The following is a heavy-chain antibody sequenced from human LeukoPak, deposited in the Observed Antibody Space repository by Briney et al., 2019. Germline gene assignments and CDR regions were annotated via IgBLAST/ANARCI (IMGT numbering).Heavy chain of an antibody. Sequence: PSETLSLTCAVYGGSFSGYYWSWIRQPPGKGLEWIGEINHSGSTNYNPSLKSRVTISVDTSKNQFSLKLSSVTAADAAVYYCARDIVLMVYASPPSTYNWFDPWGQGTLVTVSS. D-gene: IGHD2-8*01. V-gene: IGHV4-34*01. CDR3: ARDIVLMVYASPPSTYNWFDP. J-gene: IGHJ5*02. CDR2: INHSGST. CDR1: GGSFSGYY.